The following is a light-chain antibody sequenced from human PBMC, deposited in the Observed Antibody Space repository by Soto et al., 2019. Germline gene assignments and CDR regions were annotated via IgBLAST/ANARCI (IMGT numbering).Light chain of an antibody. CDR2: DVS. J-gene: IGLJ2*01. Sequence: QSALTQPASVSGSPGQSITISCTGTSSDVGDYNFVSWYQQHPGKAPKLMIYDVSNRPSGVSNRFSGSKSGNTASLTIYGLQAEDEADYYCSSYTSTTTRVIFGGGTKVTVL. CDR1: SSDVGDYNF. CDR3: SSYTSTTTRVI. V-gene: IGLV2-14*01.